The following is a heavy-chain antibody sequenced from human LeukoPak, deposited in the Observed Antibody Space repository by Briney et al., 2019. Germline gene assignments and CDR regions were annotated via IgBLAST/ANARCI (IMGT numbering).Heavy chain of an antibody. D-gene: IGHD2-15*01. V-gene: IGHV5-51*01. J-gene: IGHJ3*02. Sequence: GESLKISCKGSGYSFTSYWIGWVRQMPGKGLEWMGIIYPGDSDTRYSPSFQGQVTISADKSISTAYLQWSSLKASDTAMYYCARLTAIYCGGGSCYSERAFDIWGQGTMVTVSS. CDR3: ARLTAIYCGGGSCYSERAFDI. CDR2: IYPGDSDT. CDR1: GYSFTSYW.